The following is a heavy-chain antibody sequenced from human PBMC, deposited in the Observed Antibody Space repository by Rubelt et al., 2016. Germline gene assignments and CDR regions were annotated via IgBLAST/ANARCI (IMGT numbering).Heavy chain of an antibody. CDR1: GYTLTELS. CDR3: ARMRGPYSSSGGEFDP. D-gene: IGHD6-13*01. Sequence: QVQLVQSGAEVKKPGASVKVSCKVSGYTLTELSMHWVRQAPGKGLEWMGGFDPEDGETIYAQKFQGRVAMTEHTTSGTACMELGSLRSEAKTVYYCARMRGPYSSSGGEFDPWGQGTLVTAS. CDR2: FDPEDGET. V-gene: IGHV1-24*01. J-gene: IGHJ5*02.